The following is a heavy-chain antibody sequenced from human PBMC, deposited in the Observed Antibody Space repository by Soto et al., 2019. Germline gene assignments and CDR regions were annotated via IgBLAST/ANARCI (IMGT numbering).Heavy chain of an antibody. CDR3: ARDRWVYSREGSDY. J-gene: IGHJ4*02. V-gene: IGHV3-23*01. D-gene: IGHD6-13*01. CDR2: LSGSGGST. CDR1: GFTFSSYA. Sequence: GGSLRLSCAASGFTFSSYAMSWVRQAPGKGLEWVSSLSGSGGSTYYADSVKGRFTISRDNAKNSLYLQMNSLRAEDTAVYYCARDRWVYSREGSDYWGQGTLVTVSS.